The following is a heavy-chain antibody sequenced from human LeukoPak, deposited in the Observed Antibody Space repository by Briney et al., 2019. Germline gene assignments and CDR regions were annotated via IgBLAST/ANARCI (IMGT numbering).Heavy chain of an antibody. CDR1: GGTFSSYA. J-gene: IGHJ3*02. CDR3: ATDRIVVVTAIHYAFDI. CDR2: TIPIFGTA. D-gene: IGHD2-21*02. Sequence: SVKVSCKASGGTFSSYAISWVRQAPGQGLQWMGRTIPIFGTANYAQKFQGRVTITTDESTSTAYMELSSLRSEDTAVYYCATDRIVVVTAIHYAFDIWGQGTMVTVSS. V-gene: IGHV1-69*05.